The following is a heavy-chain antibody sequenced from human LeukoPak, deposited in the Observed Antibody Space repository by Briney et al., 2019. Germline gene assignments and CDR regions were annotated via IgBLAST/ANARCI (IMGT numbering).Heavy chain of an antibody. J-gene: IGHJ3*02. Sequence: GSLRLSCAASGFTFSSYSMNWVRQAPGKGLEWVSSISSSSSYIYYADSVKGRFTISRDNAKNSLYLQMNSLRAEDTAVYYCARGGYYDSSGYYPGAFDTWGQGTTVTVSS. V-gene: IGHV3-21*01. CDR3: ARGGYYDSSGYYPGAFDT. CDR2: ISSSSSYI. CDR1: GFTFSSYS. D-gene: IGHD3-22*01.